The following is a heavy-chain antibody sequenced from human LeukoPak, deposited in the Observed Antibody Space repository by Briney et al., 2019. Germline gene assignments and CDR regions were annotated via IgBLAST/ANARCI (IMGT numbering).Heavy chain of an antibody. V-gene: IGHV1-69*05. J-gene: IGHJ4*02. CDR1: GGTFSSYA. CDR2: IIPIFGTA. D-gene: IGHD2-8*02. Sequence: ASVKVSCKASGGTFSSYAISWVRQAPGQGLEWMGGIIPIFGTANYAQKFQGRVTITTDESTSTAYMELSGLRSEDTAVYYCARSSGRILYWASFDYWGQETLVTVSS. CDR3: ARSSGRILYWASFDY.